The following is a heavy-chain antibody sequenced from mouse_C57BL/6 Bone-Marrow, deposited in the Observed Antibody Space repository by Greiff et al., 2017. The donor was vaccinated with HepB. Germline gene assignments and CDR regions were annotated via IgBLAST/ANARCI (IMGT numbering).Heavy chain of an antibody. CDR2: ISSGGSYT. Sequence: EVKLVESGGDLVKPGGSLKLSCAASGFTFSSYGMSWVRQTPDKRLEWVATISSGGSYTYYPDSVKGRFTISRDNAKNTLYLQMSSLKSEDTAMYYCARHDTRYFDVWGTGTTVTVSS. D-gene: IGHD2-12*01. J-gene: IGHJ1*03. CDR3: ARHDTRYFDV. CDR1: GFTFSSYG. V-gene: IGHV5-6*01.